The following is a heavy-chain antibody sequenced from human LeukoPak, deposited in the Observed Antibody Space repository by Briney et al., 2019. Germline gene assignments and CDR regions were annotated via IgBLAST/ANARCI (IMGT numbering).Heavy chain of an antibody. CDR1: GFTFDDYA. Sequence: GGSLRLSCAASGFTFDDYAMHWVRQAPGKGLEWVSGISWNSGSIGYAGSVKGRFTISRDNAKNSLYLQMNSLRAEDMALYYCAKDQHYDILTGYTYFDYWGQGTLVTVSS. D-gene: IGHD3-9*01. CDR3: AKDQHYDILTGYTYFDY. CDR2: ISWNSGSI. V-gene: IGHV3-9*03. J-gene: IGHJ4*02.